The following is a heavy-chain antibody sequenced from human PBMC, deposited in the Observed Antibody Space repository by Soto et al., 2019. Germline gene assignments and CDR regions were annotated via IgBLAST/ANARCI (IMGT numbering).Heavy chain of an antibody. D-gene: IGHD5-12*01. CDR1: GGSISNADYY. CDR3: ARAIVVTVRGMDV. CDR2: IYYSGSS. V-gene: IGHV4-30-4*01. J-gene: IGHJ6*02. Sequence: QVQLQESGPGLVKPSQTLSLTCTVSGGSISNADYYWSWVRQPPGKGLEWIGYIYYSGSSFFNPSLKSRVTMSKDTSKNQFSLRLTSVTAADTAVYYCARAIVVTVRGMDVWGRGTTVTVSS.